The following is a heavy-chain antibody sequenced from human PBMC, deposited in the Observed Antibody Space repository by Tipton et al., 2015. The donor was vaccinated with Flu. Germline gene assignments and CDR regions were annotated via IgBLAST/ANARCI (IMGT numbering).Heavy chain of an antibody. CDR3: ARRGYSYGWVDY. J-gene: IGHJ4*02. V-gene: IGHV4-38-2*01. Sequence: TLSLTCAVSGYSISSGYYWGWFRQPPGKGLEWIVSIYHSGSTYYNPSLKSRVTISVDTSKNQFSLKLSSVTAADTAVYYCARRGYSYGWVDYWGQGTLVTVSS. CDR2: IYHSGST. CDR1: GYSISSGYY. D-gene: IGHD5-18*01.